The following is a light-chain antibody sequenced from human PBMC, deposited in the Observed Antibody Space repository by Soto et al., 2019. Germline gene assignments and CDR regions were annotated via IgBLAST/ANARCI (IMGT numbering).Light chain of an antibody. CDR2: DAP. J-gene: IGKJ2*01. CDR1: QSISSW. CDR3: QQYNSYSST. V-gene: IGKV1-5*01. Sequence: DIQMTQSPSTLSASVGDRVTITCRASQSISSWLAWYQQKPGKAPKLLIYDAPSLESGVPSRFSGSRSGTEFTLTISSPQPDDFVTYYCQQYNSYSSTLGQGTKVVIK.